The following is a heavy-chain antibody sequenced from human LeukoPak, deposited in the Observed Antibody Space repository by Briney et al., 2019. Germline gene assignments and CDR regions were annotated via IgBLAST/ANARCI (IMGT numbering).Heavy chain of an antibody. CDR3: AAVHTYYYDSSGYLSDY. Sequence: TSVKVSCRASGFTFTSSAMQWVRQARGQRLESIGWIVVGSGNKNDAQKFQGRVAITRDMSTSTAYMELSSLRSEDTAVYYCAAVHTYYYDSSGYLSDYWGQGTLVNVSS. D-gene: IGHD3-22*01. CDR2: IVVGSGNK. J-gene: IGHJ4*02. CDR1: GFTFTSSA. V-gene: IGHV1-58*02.